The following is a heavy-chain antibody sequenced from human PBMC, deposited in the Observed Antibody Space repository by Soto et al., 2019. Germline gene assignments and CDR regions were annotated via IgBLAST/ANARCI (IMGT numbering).Heavy chain of an antibody. CDR1: GFTVGSNY. J-gene: IGHJ4*02. CDR2: IYSGGST. V-gene: IGHV3-66*01. D-gene: IGHD6-19*01. CDR3: ARESIAVAGTWAKGY. Sequence: GGSLRLSCAASGFTVGSNYMSWVRQAPGKGLEWVSVIYSGGSTYYADSVKGRFTISRDNSKNTLYLQMNSLRAEDTAVYYCARESIAVAGTWAKGYWGQGTLVTVSS.